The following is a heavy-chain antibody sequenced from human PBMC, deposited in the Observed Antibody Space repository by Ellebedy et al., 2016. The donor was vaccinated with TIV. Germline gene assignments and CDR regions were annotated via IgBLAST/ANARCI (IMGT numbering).Heavy chain of an antibody. CDR2: INHSETT. D-gene: IGHD3-22*01. Sequence: GSLRLXCAVYGGSFTGYYWSWIRQPPGKGLEWIGEINHSETTNYNPSLKSRVTMSVDTSKNQFSLKLSSVTAADTAVYYCARGRRGVVITFDAFDIWGQGTMVTVSS. J-gene: IGHJ3*02. CDR3: ARGRRGVVITFDAFDI. V-gene: IGHV4-34*01. CDR1: GGSFTGYY.